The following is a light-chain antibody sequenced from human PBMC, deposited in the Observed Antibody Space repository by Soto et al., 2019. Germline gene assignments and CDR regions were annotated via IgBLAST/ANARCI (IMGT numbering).Light chain of an antibody. V-gene: IGKV1-39*01. J-gene: IGKJ4*01. CDR1: QSISSY. CDR3: QQSYNTPLT. CDR2: AAS. Sequence: DIQMTQSPSSPSASVGDRVTITCLASQSISSYLNWYQQKPGKAPKLLIYAASSLQSGVPSRFSGSGFGTDFTLTISSLQPEDFATYYCQQSYNTPLTFGGGTKVDI.